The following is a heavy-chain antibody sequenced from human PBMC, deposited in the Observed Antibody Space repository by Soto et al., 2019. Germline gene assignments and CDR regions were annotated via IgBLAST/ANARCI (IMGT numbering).Heavy chain of an antibody. V-gene: IGHV4-30-4*01. D-gene: IGHD5-18*01. J-gene: IGHJ5*02. CDR3: ARSVDTAMVDGILGWFDP. CDR1: GGSISSGDYY. Sequence: SETLSLTCTVSGGSISSGDYYWSWIRQPPGKGLEWIGYIYYSGSTYYNPSLKSQVTISVDTSKNQFSLKLSSVTAADTAVYYCARSVDTAMVDGILGWFDPWGQGTLVTVSS. CDR2: IYYSGST.